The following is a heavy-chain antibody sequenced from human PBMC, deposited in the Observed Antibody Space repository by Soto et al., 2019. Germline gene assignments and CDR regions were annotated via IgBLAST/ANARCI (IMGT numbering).Heavy chain of an antibody. CDR3: ARSLGAHGDHYYYGMDV. V-gene: IGHV4-59*01. J-gene: IGHJ6*02. Sequence: PSETLSLTCTVSGGSISNYYWNWVRQPPGKGLEWIGYVYYTGSTKYNPSLKSRVTISADTSNNQFSLKLISVTAADTAVYYCARSLGAHGDHYYYGMDVWGQGTTVTVSS. D-gene: IGHD4-17*01. CDR2: VYYTGST. CDR1: GGSISNYY.